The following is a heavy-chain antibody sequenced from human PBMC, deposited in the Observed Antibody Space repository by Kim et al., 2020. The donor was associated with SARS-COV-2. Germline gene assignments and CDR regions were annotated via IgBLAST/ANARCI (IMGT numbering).Heavy chain of an antibody. Sequence: GGSLRLSCAASGFTFDDYAMHWVRQAPGKGLEWVSGISWNSGSIGYPDSVKGRFTISRDNAKNSLYLQMNSLRAEDTALYYCAKDIAGGCSSTSCYGGLDYWGQGTLVTVSS. CDR1: GFTFDDYA. D-gene: IGHD2-2*01. V-gene: IGHV3-9*01. J-gene: IGHJ4*02. CDR2: ISWNSGSI. CDR3: AKDIAGGCSSTSCYGGLDY.